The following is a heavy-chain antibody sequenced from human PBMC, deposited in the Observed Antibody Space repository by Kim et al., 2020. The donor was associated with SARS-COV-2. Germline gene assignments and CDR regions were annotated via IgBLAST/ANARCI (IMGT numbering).Heavy chain of an antibody. CDR1: GGTFSSYA. CDR2: IIPIFGTA. D-gene: IGHD1-26*01. CDR3: ARGKWELSDAFDI. Sequence: SVKVSCKASGGTFSSYAISWVRQAPGQGLEWMGGIIPIFGTANYAQKFQGRVTITADESTSTAYMELSSLRSEDTAVYYCARGKWELSDAFDIWGQGTMVTVSS. J-gene: IGHJ3*02. V-gene: IGHV1-69*13.